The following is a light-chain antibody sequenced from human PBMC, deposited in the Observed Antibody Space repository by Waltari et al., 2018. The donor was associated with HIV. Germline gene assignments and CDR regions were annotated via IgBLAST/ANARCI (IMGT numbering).Light chain of an antibody. Sequence: ALSQPASVPGPPVTQNTISCTGTRRDVGNNNLVTWYQQHPGKAPKLMIYEVSKRPSGVSNRFSGSKSGNTASLTISGLQAEDEADYYCCSYAGSVVFGGGTKLTVL. CDR3: CSYAGSVV. CDR1: RRDVGNNNL. CDR2: EVS. J-gene: IGLJ2*01. V-gene: IGLV2-23*02.